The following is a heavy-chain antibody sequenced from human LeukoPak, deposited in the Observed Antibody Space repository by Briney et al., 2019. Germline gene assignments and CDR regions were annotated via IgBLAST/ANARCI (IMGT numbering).Heavy chain of an antibody. J-gene: IGHJ4*02. CDR3: ARERRAWGEDF. CDR2: MNPNSGDT. V-gene: IGHV1-8*01. CDR1: GYIFTSYD. D-gene: IGHD3-16*01. Sequence: ASVKVSCKASGYIFTSYDINWVRQATGQGLEWMGWMNPNSGDTGYAQTFLGRVTLTRDTSISTAYMELSSLRSEDTAVYYCARERRAWGEDFWGQGTLVTVSS.